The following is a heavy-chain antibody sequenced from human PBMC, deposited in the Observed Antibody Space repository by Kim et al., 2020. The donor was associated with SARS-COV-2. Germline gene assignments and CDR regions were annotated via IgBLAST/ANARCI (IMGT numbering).Heavy chain of an antibody. CDR3: ARGTVKMVAPGFDP. CDR1: GGSFSGYY. CDR2: INHSGST. Sequence: SETLSLTCAVYGGSFSGYYWSWIRQPPGKGLDWIGEINHSGSTNYNPSLKSRVTISVDTSKNQFSLKLSSVTAADTAVYYCARGTVKMVAPGFDPWGQGTLVTVSS. D-gene: IGHD2-8*01. V-gene: IGHV4-34*01. J-gene: IGHJ5*02.